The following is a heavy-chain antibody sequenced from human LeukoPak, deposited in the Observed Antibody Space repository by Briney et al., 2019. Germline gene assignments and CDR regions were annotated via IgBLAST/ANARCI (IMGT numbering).Heavy chain of an antibody. V-gene: IGHV3-66*01. D-gene: IGHD3-10*01. CDR3: ARGARFGELESYHFDY. CDR2: IYSGGST. J-gene: IGHJ4*02. Sequence: GGSLRLSCAASGFTVSSNYMSWVRQAPGKGLEWVSVIYSGGSTYYADSVKGRFTISRDNSKNTLYLQMNSLRAEDTAVYYCARGARFGELESYHFDYWGQGTLVTVSS. CDR1: GFTVSSNY.